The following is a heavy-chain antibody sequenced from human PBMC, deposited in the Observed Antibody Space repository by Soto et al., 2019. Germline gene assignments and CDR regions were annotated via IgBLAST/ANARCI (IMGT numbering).Heavy chain of an antibody. CDR1: EFTFSSYG. Sequence: GESLKISCAASEFTFSSYGMHWVRQAPGKGLEWLSVISYDGTNKYYTDSVKGRFTISRDNSKNTLYLQMNSLRGEDTAVYYCAKDRAFWSGTHDAFDIWGRGTMVT. V-gene: IGHV3-30*18. J-gene: IGHJ3*02. CDR2: ISYDGTNK. D-gene: IGHD3-3*01. CDR3: AKDRAFWSGTHDAFDI.